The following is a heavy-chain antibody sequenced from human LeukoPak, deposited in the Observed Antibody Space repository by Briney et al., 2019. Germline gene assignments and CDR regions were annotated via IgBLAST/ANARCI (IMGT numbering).Heavy chain of an antibody. V-gene: IGHV3-43D*03. CDR2: IKWDGSTT. D-gene: IGHD5-18*01. CDR3: ARDGIVRYTYGEGIDY. CDR1: GFNFDDFG. J-gene: IGHJ4*02. Sequence: PGGSLGLSCAASGFNFDDFGMHWVRQAPGKGLEWVSLIKWDGSTTFYADSVKGRFTISRDDSKNSLYLQMNSLRPEDTAVYYCARDGIVRYTYGEGIDYWGQGTRVTVPS.